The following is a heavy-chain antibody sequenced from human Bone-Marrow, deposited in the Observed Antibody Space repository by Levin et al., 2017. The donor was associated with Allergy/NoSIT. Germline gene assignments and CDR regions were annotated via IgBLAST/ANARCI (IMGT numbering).Heavy chain of an antibody. CDR1: GFTFSTYG. J-gene: IGHJ4*02. CDR2: ISYDGSKK. D-gene: IGHD3-16*01. V-gene: IGHV3-30*03. CDR3: ARDFEAYSYAYQVADS. Sequence: GGSLRLSCAASGFTFSTYGMHWVRQTPGKGLEWVAVISYDGSKKYYADSVKGRFTVSRDNSKNTLSLQMNSLRAEDTAVYYCARDFEAYSYAYQVADSWGQGTLVTVSS.